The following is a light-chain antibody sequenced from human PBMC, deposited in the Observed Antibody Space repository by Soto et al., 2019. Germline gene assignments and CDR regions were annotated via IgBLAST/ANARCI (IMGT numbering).Light chain of an antibody. CDR3: QQRNFWPVT. Sequence: TQSPATLCFSVGDRASIYSRASQSVSSYLAWYQQKPGQAPRLLIYDASNRATGIPARFSGSGSGTDFILAFSSLVPEDSAVYYFQQRNFWPVTFGQGTRLEIK. J-gene: IGKJ5*01. CDR1: QSVSSY. V-gene: IGKV3-11*01. CDR2: DAS.